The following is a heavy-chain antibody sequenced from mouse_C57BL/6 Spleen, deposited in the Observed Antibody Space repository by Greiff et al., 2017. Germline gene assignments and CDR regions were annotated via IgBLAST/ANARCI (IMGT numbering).Heavy chain of an antibody. V-gene: IGHV7-3*01. CDR1: GFTFTDYY. D-gene: IGHD1-1*01. Sequence: DVMLVESGGGLVQPGGSLSLFCAASGFTFTDYYMSWVRQPPGKALEWLGFIRNKANGYTTEYSASVKGRFTISRDNSQSILYLQMNALRAEDSATYYCARSSSGDAMDYWGQGTSVTVSS. CDR3: ARSSSGDAMDY. CDR2: IRNKANGYTT. J-gene: IGHJ4*01.